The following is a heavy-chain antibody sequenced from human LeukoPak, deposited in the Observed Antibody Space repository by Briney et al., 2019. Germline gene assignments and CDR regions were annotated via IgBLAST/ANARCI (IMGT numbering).Heavy chain of an antibody. Sequence: ASVKVSCKASGYTFTSYAMHWVRQAPGQRLEWMGWINAGNGNTKYSQKFQGRVTITRDTSASTAYMELSSLRSEGTAVYYCARGSSGWYGRYYFDYWGQGTLVTVSS. CDR2: INAGNGNT. V-gene: IGHV1-3*01. CDR3: ARGSSGWYGRYYFDY. J-gene: IGHJ4*02. CDR1: GYTFTSYA. D-gene: IGHD6-19*01.